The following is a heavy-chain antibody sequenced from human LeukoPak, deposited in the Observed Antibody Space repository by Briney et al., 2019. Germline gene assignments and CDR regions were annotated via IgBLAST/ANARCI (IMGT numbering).Heavy chain of an antibody. D-gene: IGHD6-13*01. Sequence: GASAKVSCKASGYTFTGYYMHWVRQAPGQGLEWMGWINPNSGGTNYAQKFQGRVTMTRDTSISTAYMELSRLRSDDTAVYYCARSPSGSKAAKYWGQGTLVTVSS. CDR2: INPNSGGT. V-gene: IGHV1-2*02. CDR1: GYTFTGYY. CDR3: ARSPSGSKAAKY. J-gene: IGHJ4*02.